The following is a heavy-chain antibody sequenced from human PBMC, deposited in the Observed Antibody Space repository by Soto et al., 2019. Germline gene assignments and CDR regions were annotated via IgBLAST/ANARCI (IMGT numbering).Heavy chain of an antibody. CDR1: GGTFNNNG. J-gene: IGHJ5*02. V-gene: IGHV1-69*01. D-gene: IGHD1-1*01. CDR3: AIQRMHFDRTSYSGRRLFHP. CDR2: LIPIFGTA. Sequence: QVQLVQPGAEVKKPGSSVQVSCKASGGTFNNNGVTWVRQAPGQVLEWMGGLIPIFGTASYARTFQGRVRKLAHESTSTAYIALTSLRSEDTAAYYCAIQRMHFDRTSYSGRRLFHPWGQGMLVTVSS.